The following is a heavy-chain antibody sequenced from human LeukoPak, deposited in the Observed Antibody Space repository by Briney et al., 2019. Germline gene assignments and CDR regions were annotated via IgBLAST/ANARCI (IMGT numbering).Heavy chain of an antibody. CDR2: INPNSGGT. J-gene: IGHJ1*01. CDR1: GYTFTVYY. CDR3: ARDPAEYFQH. Sequence: GASVKVSCKASGYTFTVYYMRWVRQAPGQGLEWMGWINPNSGGTNYAQKFQGRVTMTRDTSISTAYMELSRLRSDDTAVYYCARDPAEYFQHWGQGTLVTVSS. V-gene: IGHV1-2*02.